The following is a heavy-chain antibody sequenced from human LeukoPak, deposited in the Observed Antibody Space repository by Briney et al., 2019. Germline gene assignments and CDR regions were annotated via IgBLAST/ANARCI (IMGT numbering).Heavy chain of an antibody. Sequence: GGSLRLSCAASGFTFSSYSMNWVRQAPGKGLEWVSYISSSSSTTYYADSVKGRFTISRDNSKNTLYLQMNSLRAEDTAVYYCAKDQISRYFDWPPFDYWGQGTLVTVSS. J-gene: IGHJ4*02. CDR2: ISSSSSTT. V-gene: IGHV3-48*01. CDR3: AKDQISRYFDWPPFDY. D-gene: IGHD3-9*01. CDR1: GFTFSSYS.